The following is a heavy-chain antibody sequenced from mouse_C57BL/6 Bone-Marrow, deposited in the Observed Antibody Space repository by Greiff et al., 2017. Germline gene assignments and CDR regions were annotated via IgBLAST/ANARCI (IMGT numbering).Heavy chain of an antibody. V-gene: IGHV1-42*01. D-gene: IGHD1-1*01. CDR3: ARYYYGLDY. CDR1: GYSFTGYY. J-gene: IGHJ2*01. CDR2: INPSTGGT. Sequence: EVQLQQSGPELVKPGASVQISCKASGYSFTGYYMNWVKQSPEKSLEWIGEINPSTGGTTYNQKFKAKATLTVDKSSSTAYMQLKSLTSEDSAFYYCARYYYGLDYWGQGTTLTVSS.